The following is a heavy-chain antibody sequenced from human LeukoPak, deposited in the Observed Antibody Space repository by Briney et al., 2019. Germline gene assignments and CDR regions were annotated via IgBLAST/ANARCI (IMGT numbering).Heavy chain of an antibody. Sequence: GGSLRLSCAASGFTFSSYGMHWVRQAPGKGLEWVAFIRYDGSNKYYADSVKGRFTISRDNSKNTLYLQMNSLRAEDTAVYYCAKDRVLPYPTWYFDYWGQGTLVTVSS. J-gene: IGHJ4*02. V-gene: IGHV3-30*02. D-gene: IGHD3-9*01. CDR3: AKDRVLPYPTWYFDY. CDR2: IRYDGSNK. CDR1: GFTFSSYG.